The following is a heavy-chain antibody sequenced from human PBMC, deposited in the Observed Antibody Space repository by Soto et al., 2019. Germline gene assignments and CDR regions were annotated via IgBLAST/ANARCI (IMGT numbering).Heavy chain of an antibody. CDR2: VWSDGSNT. Sequence: QVRLVESGGGVVRPGRSLRLSCAASGFTFNTYAMHWVRQAPGKGLEWVAVVWSDGSNTYYGDSVEGRFTISRDNSNNTLYLQMNSLLAEDTAVYYCVKDREDDDRDFYFYMDVWGKGTTVTVS. V-gene: IGHV3-33*06. J-gene: IGHJ6*03. CDR3: VKDREDDDRDFYFYMDV. D-gene: IGHD1-26*01. CDR1: GFTFNTYA.